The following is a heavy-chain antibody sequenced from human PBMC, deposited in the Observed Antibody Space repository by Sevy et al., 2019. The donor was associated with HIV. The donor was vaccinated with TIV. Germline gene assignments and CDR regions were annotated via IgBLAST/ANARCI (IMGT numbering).Heavy chain of an antibody. Sequence: GGSLRLSCAASGFTFSSYGMHWVRQAPGKGLEWVSTISGSGVSTYADSVKGRFTISRDNSKNTLYLQMNSLRAEDTAVYYCAKDGSSSTWYGGDYFDYWGQGTLVTVSS. CDR1: GFTFSSYG. CDR2: ISGSGVST. V-gene: IGHV3-23*01. CDR3: AKDGSSSTWYGGDYFDY. J-gene: IGHJ4*02. D-gene: IGHD6-13*01.